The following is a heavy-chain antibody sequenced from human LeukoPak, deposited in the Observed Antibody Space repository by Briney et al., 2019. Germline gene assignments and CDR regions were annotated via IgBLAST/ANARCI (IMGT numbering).Heavy chain of an antibody. V-gene: IGHV3-23*01. CDR3: AKSNDWHDFDY. D-gene: IGHD3-9*01. CDR1: QFTFSNYA. J-gene: IGHJ4*02. CDR2: ISGSGGTT. Sequence: GGSLRLSCAVSQFTFSNYAMSWVRQAPGKGVEWVSGISGSGGTTYYADSVKGRFTISRDNSKNTLFLRMNSLRAEDTAIYYCAKSNDWHDFDYWGQGTLVTVSS.